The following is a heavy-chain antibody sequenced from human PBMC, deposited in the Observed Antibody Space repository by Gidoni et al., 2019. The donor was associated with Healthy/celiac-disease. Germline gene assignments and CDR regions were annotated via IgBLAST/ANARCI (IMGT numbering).Heavy chain of an antibody. CDR2: IYTSRST. CDR1: GGSISSGSYF. CDR3: ARDLGSYGTAD. D-gene: IGHD1-26*01. Sequence: QVQLQASAPVLVKLSRTLSLTRTASGGSISSGSYFWCWTRRPAGKGLEWIGRIYTSRSTNYSPSLRSRVTISVDTSESQFSLKLSSVTAADTAVYYCARDLGSYGTADWGQGTLVTVSS. J-gene: IGHJ4*02. V-gene: IGHV4-61*02.